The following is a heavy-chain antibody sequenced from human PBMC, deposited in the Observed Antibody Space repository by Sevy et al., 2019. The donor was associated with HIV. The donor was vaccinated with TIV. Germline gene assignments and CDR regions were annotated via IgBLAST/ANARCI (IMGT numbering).Heavy chain of an antibody. Sequence: GGSLRLSCSASGFSIRDHAMAWFRQAPGKGLEWVGFIRSQGYGETTEYAASVRGRFTISRDDSKSIAYLQMNSLKTEDTAFYYCATDKGRFYGSGTYVDWFDPWGQGTLVTVSS. CDR3: ATDKGRFYGSGTYVDWFDP. D-gene: IGHD3-10*01. CDR1: GFSIRDHA. CDR2: IRSQGYGETT. V-gene: IGHV3-49*03. J-gene: IGHJ5*02.